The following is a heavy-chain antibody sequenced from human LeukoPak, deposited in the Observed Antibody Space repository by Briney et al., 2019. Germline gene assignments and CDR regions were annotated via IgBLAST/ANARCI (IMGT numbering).Heavy chain of an antibody. D-gene: IGHD3-10*01. CDR2: INPNSGGT. V-gene: IGHV1-2*02. CDR1: GYTFSGYY. CDR3: ARGGGYYIPSLDVFDI. Sequence: GASVKVSCKASGYTFSGYYMHWVRQAPGQGLEWMGWINPNSGGTKYAQKFQGRVTMTRDTSISTAYMELSRLRSDDTAVYSCARGGGYYIPSLDVFDIWGQGTMVTVSS. J-gene: IGHJ3*02.